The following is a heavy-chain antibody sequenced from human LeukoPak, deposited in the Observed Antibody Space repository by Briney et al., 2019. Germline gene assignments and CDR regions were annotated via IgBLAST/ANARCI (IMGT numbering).Heavy chain of an antibody. CDR2: INSDGSAP. D-gene: IGHD2-8*01. V-gene: IGHV3-74*03. J-gene: IGHJ4*02. Sequence: GGSLRLSCTASGFTFSDYWMHWVRHTPEKGLMWVSNINSDGSAPQYAESVKGRFTISRDNRKNTLYLQMNSLRAEDTAVYYGAIGVYGIGDSWGQGGLVTVSS. CDR3: AIGVYGIGDS. CDR1: GFTFSDYW.